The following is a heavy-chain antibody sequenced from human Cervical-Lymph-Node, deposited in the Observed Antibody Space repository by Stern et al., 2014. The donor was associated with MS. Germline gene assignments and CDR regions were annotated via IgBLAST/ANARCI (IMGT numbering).Heavy chain of an antibody. D-gene: IGHD2-15*01. CDR3: ATRRGCSGGSCSSRSLDY. V-gene: IGHV1-2*06. CDR2: INPKSVVT. J-gene: IGHJ4*02. CDR1: GYTFTAYN. Sequence: VQLVESGADVKKPGASVKVSCKASGYTFTAYNMHWLRQAPGQALEWMGRINPKSVVTNYAQKFQDRVTMTRDTSISTVYMELSRLRSNDTAMYYCATRRGCSGGSCSSRSLDYWGQGTLVTVSS.